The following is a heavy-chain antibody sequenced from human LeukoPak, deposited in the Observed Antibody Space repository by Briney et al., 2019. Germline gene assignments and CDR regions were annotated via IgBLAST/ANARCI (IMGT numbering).Heavy chain of an antibody. CDR3: AEGGSAWYGFYGMDV. J-gene: IGHJ6*02. Sequence: GGSLRLSCAASGFTFSSYAMSWVRQAPGKGLEWVSAISGSGGGTYSADPVKGRFTISRDTSKNTLYLRMNSLRAEDTAVYYCAEGGSAWYGFYGMDVWGQGTTVTVSS. CDR2: ISGSGGGT. CDR1: GFTFSSYA. D-gene: IGHD6-19*01. V-gene: IGHV3-23*01.